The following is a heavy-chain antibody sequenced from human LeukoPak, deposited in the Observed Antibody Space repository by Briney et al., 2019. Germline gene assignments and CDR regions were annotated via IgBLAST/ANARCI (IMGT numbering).Heavy chain of an antibody. V-gene: IGHV3-23*01. CDR3: AKDRHYDFWNY. J-gene: IGHJ4*02. D-gene: IGHD3-3*01. CDR2: ISGSGGST. CDR1: GFTFSSYA. Sequence: GGSLRLSCAASGFTFSSYAMSWVRQAPGKGLEWVLAISGSGGSTYYADSVKGRFTISRDNSKNTLYLQMNSLRAEDTAVYYCAKDRHYDFWNYWGQGTLVTVSS.